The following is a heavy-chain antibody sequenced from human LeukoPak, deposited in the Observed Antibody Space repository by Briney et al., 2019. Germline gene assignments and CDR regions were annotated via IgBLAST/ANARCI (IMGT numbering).Heavy chain of an antibody. CDR1: GFAFSSYS. J-gene: IGHJ4*02. D-gene: IGHD3-3*01. CDR3: AKDHYWSIDY. Sequence: GGSLRLSCAASGFAFSSYSMNWVRQAPGKGLEWVSSISSSSSYIYYADSVKGRFTISRDIAKNTLYLQMNSLRAEDTGVYYCAKDHYWSIDYWGRGTLVTVSS. CDR2: ISSSSSYI. V-gene: IGHV3-21*01.